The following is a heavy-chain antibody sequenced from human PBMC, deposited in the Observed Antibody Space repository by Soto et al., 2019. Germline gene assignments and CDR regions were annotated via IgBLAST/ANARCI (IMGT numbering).Heavy chain of an antibody. CDR2: MNPNSGNT. J-gene: IGHJ6*03. CDR1: GYTFTRYD. D-gene: IGHD3-3*01. CDR3: ARGAEWSRPYYYYYMDV. Sequence: ASVKVSCKASGYTFTRYDINWVRQATGQGLEWMGWMNPNSGNTGYAQKFQGRVTMTRNTSISTAYMELSSLRSEDTAVYYCARGAEWSRPYYYYYMDVWGKGTTVTVSS. V-gene: IGHV1-8*01.